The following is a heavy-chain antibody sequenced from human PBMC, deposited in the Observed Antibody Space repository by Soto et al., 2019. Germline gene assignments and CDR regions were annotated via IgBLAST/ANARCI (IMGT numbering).Heavy chain of an antibody. CDR2: TRNSGGA. Sequence: QVQLQESGPGLVKPSGTLSLTCAVSSGSIFRSNWWSWVRQPPVKGLEWIGETRNSGGANYNPSLQSRVTITVDRSKNHFFLELRSVTAADTAVYYWASHLVMSGTRGFDNWGLGALVTVSS. CDR3: ASHLVMSGTRGFDN. D-gene: IGHD6-13*01. J-gene: IGHJ4*02. CDR1: SGSIFRSNW. V-gene: IGHV4-4*02.